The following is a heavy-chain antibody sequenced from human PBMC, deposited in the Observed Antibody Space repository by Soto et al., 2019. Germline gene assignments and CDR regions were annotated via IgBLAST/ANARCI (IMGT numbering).Heavy chain of an antibody. CDR3: AREVVAATGLGY. D-gene: IGHD2-15*01. Sequence: QVQLVQSGAEVKKPGSSVKVSCKASGSTFSSYAISWVRQAPGQGLEWMGGIIPIFGTANYAQKFQGRVTITADKSTSTAYMELSSLRSEDTAVYYSAREVVAATGLGYWGQGTLVTVSS. J-gene: IGHJ4*02. CDR2: IIPIFGTA. V-gene: IGHV1-69*06. CDR1: GSTFSSYA.